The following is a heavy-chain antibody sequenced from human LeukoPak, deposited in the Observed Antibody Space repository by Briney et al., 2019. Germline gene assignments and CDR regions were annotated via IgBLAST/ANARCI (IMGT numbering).Heavy chain of an antibody. CDR1: GFTFSSHT. D-gene: IGHD3-16*01. J-gene: IGHJ5*02. Sequence: GGSLRLSCAASGFTFSSHTMSWVRQAPGKGLEWVANIKQDGSEKYYVDSVKGRFTISRDNAKNSLYLQMNSLRAEDTAVYYCAQLMITFGGVIAPWGQGTLVTVSS. CDR2: IKQDGSEK. CDR3: AQLMITFGGVIAP. V-gene: IGHV3-7*01.